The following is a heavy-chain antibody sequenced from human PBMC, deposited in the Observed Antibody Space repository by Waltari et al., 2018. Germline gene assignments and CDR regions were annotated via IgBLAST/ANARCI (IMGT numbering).Heavy chain of an antibody. CDR1: GGSISSSNW. Sequence: QVQLQESGPGLVKPSGTLSLTCAVSGGSISSSNWWSWVRQPPGKGLEWIGEIYHSGSTNYNPSLKSRVTISVDKSKNQFSLKLSSVTAADTAVYYCARRSAVDDFWSGPNYYYGMDVWGQGTTVTVSS. D-gene: IGHD3-3*01. J-gene: IGHJ6*02. V-gene: IGHV4-4*02. CDR3: ARRSAVDDFWSGPNYYYGMDV. CDR2: IYHSGST.